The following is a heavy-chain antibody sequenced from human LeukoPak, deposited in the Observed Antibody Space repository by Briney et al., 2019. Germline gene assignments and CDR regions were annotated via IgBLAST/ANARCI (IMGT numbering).Heavy chain of an antibody. CDR2: IIPIFGTA. J-gene: IGHJ4*02. D-gene: IGHD3-3*01. CDR1: GGTFSGYA. V-gene: IGHV1-69*05. Sequence: SVKVSCKASGGTFSGYAISWVRQAPGQGLEWMGGIIPIFGTANYAQKFQGRVTITTDESTSTAYMELSSLRSEDTAVYYCARDGGSSTIFGVVIPYFDYWGQGTLVTVSS. CDR3: ARDGGSSTIFGVVIPYFDY.